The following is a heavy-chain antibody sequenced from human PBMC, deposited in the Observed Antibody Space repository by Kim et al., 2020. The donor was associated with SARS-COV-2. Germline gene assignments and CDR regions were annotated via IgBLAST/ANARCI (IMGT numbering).Heavy chain of an antibody. CDR1: GFTFSSYG. V-gene: IGHV3-30*03. D-gene: IGHD1-26*01. CDR3: ARVHGGSNYYYYVMDV. CDR2: ISYDGSNK. Sequence: GGSLRLSCAASGFTFSSYGMHWVRQAPGKGLEWVAVISYDGSNKYYADSVKGRFTISRDNSKNTLYLQMNSLRAEDTAVYFCARVHGGSNYYYYVMDVWGQGTTVTVSS. J-gene: IGHJ6*02.